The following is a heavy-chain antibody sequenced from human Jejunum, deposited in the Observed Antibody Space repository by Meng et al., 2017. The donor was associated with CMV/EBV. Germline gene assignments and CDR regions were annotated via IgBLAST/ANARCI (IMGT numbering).Heavy chain of an antibody. CDR2: IDSDGSST. V-gene: IGHV3-74*01. J-gene: IGHJ3*02. CDR3: AGEGYCISTGCYTSDALDI. D-gene: IGHD2-2*02. Sequence: TYWMHWVRQAPGKGLVWVSRIDSDGSSTTYADSVKGRFTISRDNAKNTLYLQMNSLRAEDTAVYYCAGEGYCISTGCYTSDALDIWGQGTMVTVSS. CDR1: TYW.